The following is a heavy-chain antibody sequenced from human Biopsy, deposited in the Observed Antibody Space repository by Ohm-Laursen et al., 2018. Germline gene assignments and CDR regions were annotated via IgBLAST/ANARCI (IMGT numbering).Heavy chain of an antibody. V-gene: IGHV4-39*01. D-gene: IGHD3-3*01. CDR3: ARQVDFWSGYVDY. CDR1: GGSISDSTYH. Sequence: SETLSLTCTVSGGSISDSTYHWGWIRQSPGKGLECIGNIYYSGNTDYSPSLKSRVTISVDTSNNQFYLKLRCVTAADTAVYYCARQVDFWSGYVDYWGQGTLVTVSS. CDR2: IYYSGNT. J-gene: IGHJ4*02.